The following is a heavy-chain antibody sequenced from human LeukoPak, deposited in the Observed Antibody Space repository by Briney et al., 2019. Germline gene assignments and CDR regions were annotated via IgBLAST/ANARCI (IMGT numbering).Heavy chain of an antibody. Sequence: SETLSLTCTVSGGSISSSSYYWGWIRQPPGKGLEWIGSIYYSGSTNYNPSLKSRVTISVDTSKNQFSLKLSSVTAADTAVYYCAREAPDIVVVPAAHFDYWGQGTLVTVSS. CDR1: GGSISSSSYY. CDR3: AREAPDIVVVPAAHFDY. V-gene: IGHV4-39*07. J-gene: IGHJ4*02. CDR2: IYYSGST. D-gene: IGHD2-2*01.